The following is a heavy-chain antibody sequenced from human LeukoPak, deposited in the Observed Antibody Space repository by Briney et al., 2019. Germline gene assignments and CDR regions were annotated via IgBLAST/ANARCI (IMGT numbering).Heavy chain of an antibody. Sequence: KTSETLSLTCTVSGGSISSYYWSWIRQPPGKGLEWIGYIYYSGSTNYNPSLKSRVTISVDTSKNQFSLKLSSVTAADTAVYYCAREGFATAVRSTSDSYYYYYMDAWGKGTTVTVSS. D-gene: IGHD5-18*01. CDR3: AREGFATAVRSTSDSYYYYYMDA. J-gene: IGHJ6*03. CDR1: GGSISSYY. V-gene: IGHV4-59*12. CDR2: IYYSGST.